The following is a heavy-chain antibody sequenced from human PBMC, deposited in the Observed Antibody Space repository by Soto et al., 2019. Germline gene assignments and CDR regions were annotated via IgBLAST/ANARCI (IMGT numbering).Heavy chain of an antibody. CDR3: ARDAYSSGWYGWYYGMDV. Sequence: SQILSLTCAISGDSVSSNSAAWNWIRQSPSRGLEWLGRTYYRSKWYNDYAVPVKSRITINPDTSKNQFSLQLNSVTPEDTAVYYCARDAYSSGWYGWYYGMDVWGQGTTVTVSS. J-gene: IGHJ6*02. D-gene: IGHD6-19*01. CDR2: TYYRSKWYN. V-gene: IGHV6-1*01. CDR1: GDSVSSNSAA.